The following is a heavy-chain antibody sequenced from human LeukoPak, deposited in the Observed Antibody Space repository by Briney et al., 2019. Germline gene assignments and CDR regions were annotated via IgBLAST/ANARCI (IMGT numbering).Heavy chain of an antibody. J-gene: IGHJ4*02. Sequence: ASVKVSCKASGYTFTSYDINWVRQATGQGLEWMGWMNPNSGNTGYAQKFQGRVTMTRNTSISTAYMELSSLRSEDTAVYYCARGVTYYGILTGYYVYWGQGTLVTVSS. D-gene: IGHD3-9*01. V-gene: IGHV1-8*01. CDR2: MNPNSGNT. CDR1: GYTFTSYD. CDR3: ARGVTYYGILTGYYVY.